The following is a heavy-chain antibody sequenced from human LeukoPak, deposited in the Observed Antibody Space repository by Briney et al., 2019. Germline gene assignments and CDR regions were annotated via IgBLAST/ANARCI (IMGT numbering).Heavy chain of an antibody. J-gene: IGHJ4*02. D-gene: IGHD3-10*01. CDR3: ARDRGRITMVRGVMPYFDY. V-gene: IGHV1-2*02. CDR2: INPNSGGT. CDR1: GYTFTGYY. Sequence: ASVKVSCKASGYTFTGYYMHWVRQAPGQGLEWMGWINPNSGGTNYAQKFQGRVTMTMDTSISTAYMELSRLRSDDTAVYYCARDRGRITMVRGVMPYFDYWGQGTLVTVSS.